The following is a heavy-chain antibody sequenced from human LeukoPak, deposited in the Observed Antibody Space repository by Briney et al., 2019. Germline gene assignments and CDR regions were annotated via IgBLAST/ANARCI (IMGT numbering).Heavy chain of an antibody. J-gene: IGHJ5*01. CDR3: AKWGDFDVLTGYYVPDS. D-gene: IGHD3-9*01. CDR1: GFTFSNYA. V-gene: IGHV3-23*01. Sequence: GGSLRLSCAASGFTFSNYAMSWVRQAPGKGLEWVSAITGSGGNTYYADSVKGRFTISRDNSKNTLYLQMNSLRDEDTAVYYCAKWGDFDVLTGYYVPDSWGQGTLVTVSS. CDR2: ITGSGGNT.